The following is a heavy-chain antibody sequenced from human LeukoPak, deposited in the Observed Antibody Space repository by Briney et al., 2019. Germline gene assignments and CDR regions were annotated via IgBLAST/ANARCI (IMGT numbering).Heavy chain of an antibody. V-gene: IGHV4-59*12. J-gene: IGHJ2*01. CDR2: IYYSGST. D-gene: IGHD2-2*01. CDR3: ARFYCSSTSCYPFDL. CDR1: GGSISSCY. Sequence: SETLSLTCTVSGGSISSCYWSWIRQPPGKGLEWIGYIYYSGSTNYNPSLKSRVTMSVDTSKNQFSLKLSSVTAADTAVYYCARFYCSSTSCYPFDLWGRGTLVTVSS.